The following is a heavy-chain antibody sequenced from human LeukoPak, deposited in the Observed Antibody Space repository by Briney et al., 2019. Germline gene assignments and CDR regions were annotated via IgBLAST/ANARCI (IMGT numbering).Heavy chain of an antibody. CDR1: SVSLTNYY. CDR2: IFFSGTT. CDR3: ARVGSGGAWFDF. Sequence: MASETLSLTCTVSSVSLTNYYWSWIRQPPGKGLEWIGYIFFSGTTNYNPSLKSRVTISVDTSKNQFSLKMTSVTAADTAVYFCARVGSGGAWFDFWGQGTLVTVSS. J-gene: IGHJ4*02. D-gene: IGHD6-19*01. V-gene: IGHV4-59*01.